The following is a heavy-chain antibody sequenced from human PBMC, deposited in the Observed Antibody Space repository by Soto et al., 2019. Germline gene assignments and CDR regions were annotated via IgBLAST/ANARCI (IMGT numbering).Heavy chain of an antibody. Sequence: QVQLAESGGGVVQPGRSLRLSCAASGFTFSSYDMHWVRQAPGKGLEWVAIISFDGSNKNHADSVKGRFTISRDNSKKTLYLQMNSLRGEDTAVYYCAKDKWDFGDSDGMDVWGQGTTVTVSS. D-gene: IGHD1-26*01. CDR1: GFTFSSYD. CDR2: ISFDGSNK. J-gene: IGHJ6*02. V-gene: IGHV3-30*18. CDR3: AKDKWDFGDSDGMDV.